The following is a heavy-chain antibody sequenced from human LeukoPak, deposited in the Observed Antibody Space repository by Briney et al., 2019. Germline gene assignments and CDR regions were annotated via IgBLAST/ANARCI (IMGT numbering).Heavy chain of an antibody. CDR3: AKAAAAGTD. J-gene: IGHJ4*02. V-gene: IGHV3-74*01. CDR2: ITSAGGST. CDR1: GFTFSIFW. D-gene: IGHD6-13*01. Sequence: GGSLRLSCAASGFTFSIFWMHWVRQAPGKGLVWVSRITSAGGSTYYADSVKGRFTISRDNSKNTLYLQMNSLRAEDTAVYYCAKAAAAGTDWGQGTLVTVSS.